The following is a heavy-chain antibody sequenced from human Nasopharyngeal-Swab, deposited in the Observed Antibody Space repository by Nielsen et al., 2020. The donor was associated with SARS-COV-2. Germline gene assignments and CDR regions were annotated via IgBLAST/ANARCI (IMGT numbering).Heavy chain of an antibody. V-gene: IGHV3-48*03. CDR1: GLTFSSYV. D-gene: IGHD2-2*01. CDR3: ARDYCSSTSCYDY. J-gene: IGHJ4*02. CDR2: ISSSGSTR. Sequence: GGSLRLSCAASGLTFSSYVMNWVRQAPGKGLEWVSYISSSGSTRYYADSVKGRFTISRDNAKNSLYLQMNSLRAEDTAVYYCARDYCSSTSCYDYWGQGTLVTVSS.